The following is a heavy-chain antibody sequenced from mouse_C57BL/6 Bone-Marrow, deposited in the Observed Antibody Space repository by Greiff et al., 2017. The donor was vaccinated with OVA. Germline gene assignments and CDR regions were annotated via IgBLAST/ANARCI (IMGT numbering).Heavy chain of an antibody. Sequence: EVQLQQSGHELVKPGASVKISCKASGYSFTDYNMNWVKQSNGKSLEWIGVINPNYGTTSYNQKFKGKATLTVDQSSSTAYMQLNSLTSEDSAVYYCAFYYGSSYRYFDDWGTGTTVTVSS. J-gene: IGHJ1*03. CDR2: INPNYGTT. D-gene: IGHD1-1*01. V-gene: IGHV1-39*01. CDR3: AFYYGSSYRYFDD. CDR1: GYSFTDYN.